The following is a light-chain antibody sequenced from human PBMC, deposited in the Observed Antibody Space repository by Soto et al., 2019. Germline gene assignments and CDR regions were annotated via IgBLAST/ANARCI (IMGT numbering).Light chain of an antibody. CDR1: SSTVGGFNV. V-gene: IGLV2-23*01. CDR2: EGI. Sequence: QSALTQPACVSVSPGQSITISCTGTSSTVGGFNVVSLYQQHPGKAPKVIIYEGIKRPSGVSNRFSGSNSGSTASLTISGLQAEDEADYYCCSYVGATTYVFGTGTKVTVL. CDR3: CSYVGATTYV. J-gene: IGLJ1*01.